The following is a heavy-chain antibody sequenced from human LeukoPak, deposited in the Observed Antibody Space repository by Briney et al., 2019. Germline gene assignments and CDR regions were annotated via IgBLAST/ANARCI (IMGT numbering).Heavy chain of an antibody. J-gene: IGHJ6*02. D-gene: IGHD2-2*01. Sequence: GASVKVFCKASGGTFTSYANSWVRQAPGQGLEWMGGIIPIFGTANYAQKFQGRVRITADESTSTAYMELSNLRSEDTAVYYCARGHCSSTSCYWFGYYYYGMDVWGQGTTVTVSS. V-gene: IGHV1-69*01. CDR1: GGTFTSYA. CDR2: IIPIFGTA. CDR3: ARGHCSSTSCYWFGYYYYGMDV.